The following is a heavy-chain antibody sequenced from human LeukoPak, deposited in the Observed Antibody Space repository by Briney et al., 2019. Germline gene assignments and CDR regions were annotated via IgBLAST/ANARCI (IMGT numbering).Heavy chain of an antibody. CDR3: AKEGILGELLTDYFDY. Sequence: GGSLRLSCAASGFTFSSYAMSWVRQAPGKGLEWVSAISGSGGSTYYADSVKGRFTISRDNSKNTLYLQMYSLRAEDTAVYYCAKEGILGELLTDYFDYWGQGTLVTVSS. V-gene: IGHV3-23*01. CDR1: GFTFSSYA. CDR2: ISGSGGST. D-gene: IGHD3-10*01. J-gene: IGHJ4*02.